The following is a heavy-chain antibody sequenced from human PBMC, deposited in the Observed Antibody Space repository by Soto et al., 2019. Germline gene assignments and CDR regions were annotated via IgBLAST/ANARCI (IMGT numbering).Heavy chain of an antibody. CDR3: AHEIVGAPVDY. J-gene: IGHJ4*02. CDR2: IYWNDDK. Sequence: QITLKESGPTLVKPTQTLTLTCTFSGFSLSTSGVGVGWIRQPQGKALEWLALIYWNDDKRYSPSLKSRLTITKDTSKNQVVLTMTNMDPVDTATYYCAHEIVGAPVDYWGQGTLVTVSS. V-gene: IGHV2-5*01. CDR1: GFSLSTSGVG. D-gene: IGHD1-26*01.